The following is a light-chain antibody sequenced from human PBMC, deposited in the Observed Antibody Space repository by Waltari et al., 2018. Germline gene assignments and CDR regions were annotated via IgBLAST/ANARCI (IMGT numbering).Light chain of an antibody. CDR1: QSINNW. CDR3: QQFINYPWT. CDR2: EAS. J-gene: IGKJ1*01. V-gene: IGKV1-5*03. Sequence: DIQMTQYPSTLSASVGDTVTITCRASQSINNWLAWYHQKPGKAPNLLIYEASNLEDGVPSRFSGSGSGTEFTLTISSLQPEDYATYYCQQFINYPWTFGQGTKV.